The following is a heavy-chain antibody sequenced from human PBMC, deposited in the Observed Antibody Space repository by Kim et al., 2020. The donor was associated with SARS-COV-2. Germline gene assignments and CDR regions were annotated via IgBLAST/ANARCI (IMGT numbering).Heavy chain of an antibody. Sequence: GGSLRLSCEVSGYIFNNFGAHWVRQAPGKGLEWLTMISFDGSKKFYSKSVEGRFTVSRDDAKNTVYLKMNGLRADDTALYFCARDSGLLNEGAYILDYWGRGALVVVSS. CDR1: GYIFNNFG. CDR3: ARDSGLLNEGAYILDY. D-gene: IGHD3-9*01. J-gene: IGHJ4*01. V-gene: IGHV3-33*05. CDR2: ISFDGSKK.